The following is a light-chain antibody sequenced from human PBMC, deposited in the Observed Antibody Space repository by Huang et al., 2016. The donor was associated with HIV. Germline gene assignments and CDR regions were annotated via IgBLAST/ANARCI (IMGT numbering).Light chain of an antibody. CDR1: QSVYSSSTSKDY. V-gene: IGKV4-1*01. CDR2: WAS. Sequence: DIIMTQSPDSLAVSLGERATLNCRSSQSVYSSSTSKDYMAWFQQKPGQPPRLLLFWASTREAGVPDRFSDSGSGTHFTLTIANLEAEEAAIYYCQQYYSSPQTFGQGTRVEVK. CDR3: QQYYSSPQT. J-gene: IGKJ1*01.